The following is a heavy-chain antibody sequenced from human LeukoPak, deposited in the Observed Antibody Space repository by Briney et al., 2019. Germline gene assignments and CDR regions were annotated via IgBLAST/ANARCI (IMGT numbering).Heavy chain of an antibody. Sequence: PSETLSLTCTVSGDSIGSFHWSWIRQPAGKGLEWIGRIYTSGSTNYNPSLKSRVTMSVDTSKNQFSLKLSSVTAADTAVYYCASEAYYYDSSGYYKYWGQGTLVTVSS. V-gene: IGHV4-4*07. CDR2: IYTSGST. J-gene: IGHJ4*02. CDR3: ASEAYYYDSSGYYKY. D-gene: IGHD3-22*01. CDR1: GDSIGSFH.